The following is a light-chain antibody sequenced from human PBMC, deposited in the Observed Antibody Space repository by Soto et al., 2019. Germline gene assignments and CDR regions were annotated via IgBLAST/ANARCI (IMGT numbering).Light chain of an antibody. CDR1: HYISNY. J-gene: IGKJ2*01. CDR2: GAS. Sequence: DIQMTQSPSSLSASVGDGLTITCRASHYISNYLNWYQQKPGKVPEVLIYGASSLQGGVPSRFTGSGYGTDFTLTISSLQPEDSASYYCQQVYSFPHTFGQGTKVEV. V-gene: IGKV1-39*01. CDR3: QQVYSFPHT.